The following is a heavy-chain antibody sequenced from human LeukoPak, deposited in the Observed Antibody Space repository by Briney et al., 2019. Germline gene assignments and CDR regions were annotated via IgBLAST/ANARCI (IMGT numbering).Heavy chain of an antibody. V-gene: IGHV5-51*01. CDR2: IYPGDSDT. J-gene: IGHJ4*02. Sequence: SLKISCKGSGYSFTSYWNGWGRQMPGKGLEWMGIIYPGDSDTRYSPSFQGQVTISADTSISTAYLQWSRLKASDTAKYYCARGEVSGTIDYRGQGTLVTVSS. CDR3: ARGEVSGTIDY. D-gene: IGHD5-12*01. CDR1: GYSFTSYW.